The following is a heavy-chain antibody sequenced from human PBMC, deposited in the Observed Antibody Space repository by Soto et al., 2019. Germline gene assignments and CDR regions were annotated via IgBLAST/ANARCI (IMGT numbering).Heavy chain of an antibody. J-gene: IGHJ6*02. CDR2: IIPIFGTA. CDR3: AEAHCSGGSCYSGLKYYYYGMDV. D-gene: IGHD2-15*01. Sequence: QVQLVQSGAEVKKPGSSVKVSCKASGGTFSSYAISWARQAPGQGLEWMGGIIPIFGTANYAQKFQGRVTITADESTSTDYMELSSLRSEDTAVYYCAEAHCSGGSCYSGLKYYYYGMDVWGQGTTVTVSS. V-gene: IGHV1-69*01. CDR1: GGTFSSYA.